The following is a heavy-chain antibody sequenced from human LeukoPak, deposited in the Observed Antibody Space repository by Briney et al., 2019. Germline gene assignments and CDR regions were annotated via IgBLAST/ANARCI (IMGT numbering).Heavy chain of an antibody. V-gene: IGHV3-23*01. CDR1: GFTFSSYA. CDR2: ISGSGGST. CDR3: AKGVSIFGVVHFNWFDP. Sequence: GRSLRLSCAASGFTFSSYAMSWVRQAPGKGLEWVSAISGSGGSTYYADSVKGRFTISRDNSKNTLYLQMNSLRAEDTAVYYCAKGVSIFGVVHFNWFDPWGQGTLVTVSS. D-gene: IGHD3-3*01. J-gene: IGHJ5*02.